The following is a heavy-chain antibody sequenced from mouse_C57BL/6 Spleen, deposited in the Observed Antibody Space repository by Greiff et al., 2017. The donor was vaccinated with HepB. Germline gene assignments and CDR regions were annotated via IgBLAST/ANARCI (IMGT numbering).Heavy chain of an antibody. CDR2: IRNKANNHAT. CDR3: TYSKSPHYFDY. Sequence: EVMLVESGGGLVQPGGSMKLSCAASGFTFSDAWMDWVRQSPEKGLEWVAEIRNKANNHATYYAESVKGRFTISRDDSKSSVYLQMNSLRAEDTGIYYCTYSKSPHYFDYWGQGTTLTVSS. CDR1: GFTFSDAW. V-gene: IGHV6-6*01. J-gene: IGHJ2*01. D-gene: IGHD2-5*01.